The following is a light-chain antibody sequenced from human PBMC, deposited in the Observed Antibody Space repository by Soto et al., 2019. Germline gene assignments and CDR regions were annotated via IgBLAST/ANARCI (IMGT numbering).Light chain of an antibody. Sequence: EIVMTQSPATLSVSPGGRATLSCRASQSVSSNLAWYQQKPGQAPRLLIYGAYTRATGVPARFSGSGSVTEFTLTISSLQSEDFAVYYCQQYKNWPLTFGGGTRVEIK. V-gene: IGKV3-15*01. CDR2: GAY. CDR1: QSVSSN. CDR3: QQYKNWPLT. J-gene: IGKJ4*01.